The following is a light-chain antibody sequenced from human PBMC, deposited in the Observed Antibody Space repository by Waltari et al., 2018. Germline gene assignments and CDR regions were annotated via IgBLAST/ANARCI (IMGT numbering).Light chain of an antibody. Sequence: SLVLTQPPSVSVAPGQTARMTCGGPNIGSKSVPWYQQKPGQAPVVVVYDDSDRPSGIPERFSGSNSGNTATLTISRVEAGDEADYYCQVWDKSSDPPYVFGTGTKVTVL. CDR3: QVWDKSSDPPYV. CDR2: DDS. J-gene: IGLJ1*01. V-gene: IGLV3-21*02. CDR1: NIGSKS.